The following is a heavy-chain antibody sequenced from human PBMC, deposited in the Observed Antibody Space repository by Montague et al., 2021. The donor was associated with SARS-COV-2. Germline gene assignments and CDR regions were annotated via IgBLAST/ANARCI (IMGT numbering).Heavy chain of an antibody. Sequence: SETLSLTCSVSGGSFTNYYWSWIRQPAGKGLEWIGRIYPTGSTNDNPSLISGSTNYNPSLKGRVSMSLDTSNNQFSLTVTSVTAADTAVYYCARESLEAVDYWGQGTLVTVSS. D-gene: IGHD6-13*01. CDR1: GGSFTNYY. CDR2: IYPTGSTNDNPSLISGST. V-gene: IGHV4-4*07. J-gene: IGHJ4*02. CDR3: ARESLEAVDY.